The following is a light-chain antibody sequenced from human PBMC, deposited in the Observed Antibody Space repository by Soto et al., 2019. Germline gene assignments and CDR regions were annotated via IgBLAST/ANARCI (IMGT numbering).Light chain of an antibody. J-gene: IGKJ1*01. V-gene: IGKV3-15*01. CDR3: HQYNIWLPT. CDR2: GAS. CDR1: QSVSSN. Sequence: EIVMTQSPASLSVSPGERATLSCRASQSVSSNLAWYQQKPGQAPRLLIYGASTMATGIPARFSGSGSGTECTLTISSLQSEDFAVYSCHQYNIWLPTFGRGTKVDIK.